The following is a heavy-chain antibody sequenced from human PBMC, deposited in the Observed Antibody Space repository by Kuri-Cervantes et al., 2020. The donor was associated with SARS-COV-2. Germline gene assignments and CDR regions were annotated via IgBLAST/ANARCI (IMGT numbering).Heavy chain of an antibody. CDR2: IHDSGST. CDR3: ARAVGRLVHPPGTFDF. V-gene: IGHV4-61*03. CDR1: GGSVSSGSYY. J-gene: IGHJ4*02. D-gene: IGHD6-19*01. Sequence: SETLSLSCTVSGGSVSSGSYYWSWIRQPPGKGLEWIGDIHDSGSTNHNAFVKSRVAISLDTSKNLFSLKLTSVTAADTAIYYCARAVGRLVHPPGTFDFWGQGTLVTVSS.